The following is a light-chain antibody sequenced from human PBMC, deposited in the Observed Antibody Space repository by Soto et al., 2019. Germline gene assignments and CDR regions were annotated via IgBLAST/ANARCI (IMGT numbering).Light chain of an antibody. CDR2: AAS. V-gene: IGKV1-27*01. CDR1: QGISNY. Sequence: TCRASQGISNYLAWYQQKPGKVPKLLIYAASTLQSGVPSRFSGSGSGTDFTLTISSLQPEDDATYYWSKDNGALTCTFGQGSKVDI. CDR3: SKDNGALTCT. J-gene: IGKJ1*01.